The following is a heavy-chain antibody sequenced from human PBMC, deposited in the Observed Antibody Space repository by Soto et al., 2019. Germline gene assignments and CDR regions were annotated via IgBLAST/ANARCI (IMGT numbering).Heavy chain of an antibody. CDR2: INAGNGNT. CDR1: GYTFTSYA. Sequence: GASVKVSCKASGYTFTSYAMHWVRQAPGQRLEWMGWINAGNGNTKYSQKFQGRVTITRDTSASTAYMELSSLRSEDTAVYYCARDHTIFGVVPRYYFDYWGQGTLVASPQ. CDR3: ARDHTIFGVVPRYYFDY. D-gene: IGHD3-3*01. J-gene: IGHJ4*02. V-gene: IGHV1-3*01.